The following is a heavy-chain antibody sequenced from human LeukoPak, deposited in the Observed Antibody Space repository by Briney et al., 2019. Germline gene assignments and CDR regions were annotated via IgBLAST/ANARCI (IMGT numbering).Heavy chain of an antibody. Sequence: PSETLSLTCTVSGGSISGYYWSWIRQPPGKGLEWIGYIYYSGSTNYNPSLKSRVTISVDTSKNQFSLKPSSVTAADTAVYYCARHRSSSLYFDYWGLGTLDTVSS. D-gene: IGHD6-6*01. V-gene: IGHV4-59*08. J-gene: IGHJ4*01. CDR2: IYYSGST. CDR3: ARHRSSSLYFDY. CDR1: GGSISGYY.